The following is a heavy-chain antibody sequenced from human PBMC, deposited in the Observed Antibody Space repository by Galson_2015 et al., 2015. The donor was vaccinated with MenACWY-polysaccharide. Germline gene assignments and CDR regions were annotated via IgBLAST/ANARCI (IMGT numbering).Heavy chain of an antibody. D-gene: IGHD3-10*01. CDR1: GFTFSSYW. J-gene: IGHJ4*03. V-gene: IGHV3-74*03. CDR3: ARAPGGGFYGSGSFFDY. CDR2: VNGDGSSI. Sequence: SLILACAASGFTFSSYWLHGVRRAPGTGLVWVSRVNGDGSSITYADSVKGRFTISRDNAKNPLGLQMNSLRAEDTAVYYCARAPGGGFYGSGSFFDYWGQGTTVTVSS.